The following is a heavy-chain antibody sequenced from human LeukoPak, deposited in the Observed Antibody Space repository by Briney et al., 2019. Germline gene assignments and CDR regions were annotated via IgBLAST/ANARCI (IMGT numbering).Heavy chain of an antibody. V-gene: IGHV3-23*01. CDR1: GFTFSRYG. Sequence: GGSLRLSCAASGFTFSRYGMTWVRQAPGKGLEWVSTLSGSGGNTYYADSVKGRFTISRDNSKNTLYLQMNSLRAEDTAAYYCAKPGRGYGDFYYFDYWGQGTLVTVSS. J-gene: IGHJ4*02. D-gene: IGHD4-17*01. CDR3: AKPGRGYGDFYYFDY. CDR2: LSGSGGNT.